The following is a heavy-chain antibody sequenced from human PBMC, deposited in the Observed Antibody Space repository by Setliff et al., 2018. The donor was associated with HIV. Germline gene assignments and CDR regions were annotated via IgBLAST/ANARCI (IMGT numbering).Heavy chain of an antibody. CDR1: GNTFSSYG. J-gene: IGHJ4*02. D-gene: IGHD1-26*01. CDR2: TTPLLGTT. V-gene: IGHV1-8*02. CDR3: ARGVGAAGDY. Sequence: ASVKVSCKASGNTFSSYGITWVRQAPGQGLEWMGGTTPLLGTTNYAQKFQGRVTLTRDTSINTAYMELSSLTSDDTAVYYCARGVGAAGDYWGQGTQVTVSS.